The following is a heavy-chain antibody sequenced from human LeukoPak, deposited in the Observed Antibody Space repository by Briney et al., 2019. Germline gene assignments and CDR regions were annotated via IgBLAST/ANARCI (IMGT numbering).Heavy chain of an antibody. J-gene: IGHJ4*02. CDR2: IYYSGST. CDR1: GGSISRNIYF. V-gene: IGHV4-39*07. D-gene: IGHD2-2*01. CDR3: ARLSSFIYCSSTSCYPYYFDY. Sequence: PSETLSLTCTVSGGSISRNIYFWGWIRHPPGKGLEWIGSIYYSGSTYYNPSLKSRVTMSVDTSKNQFSLKLSSVTAADTAVYYCARLSSFIYCSSTSCYPYYFDYWGQGTLVTVSS.